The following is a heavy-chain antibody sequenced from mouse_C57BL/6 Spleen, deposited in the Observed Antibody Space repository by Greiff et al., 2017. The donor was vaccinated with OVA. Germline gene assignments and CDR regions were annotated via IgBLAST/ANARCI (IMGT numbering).Heavy chain of an antibody. CDR3: ARAYYEGAMDY. CDR2: IYPGDGDT. CDR1: GYAFSSSW. Sequence: VQLVESGPELVKPGASVKISCKASGYAFSSSWMNWVKQRPGKGLEWIGRIYPGDGDTNYNGKFKGKATLTADKSSSTAYMQLSSLTSEDSAVYFCARAYYEGAMDYWGQGTSVTVSS. D-gene: IGHD2-4*01. J-gene: IGHJ4*01. V-gene: IGHV1-82*01.